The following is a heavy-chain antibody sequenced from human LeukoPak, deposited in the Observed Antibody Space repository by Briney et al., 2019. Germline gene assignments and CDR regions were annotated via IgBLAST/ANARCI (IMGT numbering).Heavy chain of an antibody. CDR2: INANNGNT. Sequence: ASVRVSFTASGYTFTIYGITWVRQVPGQGREWMGWINANNGNTNYAQNLQGRVTMTRDTSTSTAYMEVGSLRSDDTAVYYCARGPIAAAGDYWGQGTLVTVSS. CDR3: ARGPIAAAGDY. D-gene: IGHD6-13*01. CDR1: GYTFTIYG. J-gene: IGHJ4*02. V-gene: IGHV1-18*01.